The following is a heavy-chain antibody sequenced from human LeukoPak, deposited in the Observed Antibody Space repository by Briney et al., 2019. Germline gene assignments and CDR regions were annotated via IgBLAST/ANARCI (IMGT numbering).Heavy chain of an antibody. D-gene: IGHD3-3*01. CDR2: IYPGDSDT. Sequence: GESLKISCKGSGYSFTNYWIGWVRQMPGKGLEWMGIIYPGDSDTRYSPSFRGQVTISADKSISTAYLQWSSLRALDSAMYYCARHPPKSYDYWSGYYELDYWGQGTLVTVSS. CDR1: GYSFTNYW. CDR3: ARHPPKSYDYWSGYYELDY. J-gene: IGHJ4*02. V-gene: IGHV5-51*01.